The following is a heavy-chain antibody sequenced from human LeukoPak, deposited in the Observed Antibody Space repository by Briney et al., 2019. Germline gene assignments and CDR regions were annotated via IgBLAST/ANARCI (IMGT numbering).Heavy chain of an antibody. V-gene: IGHV3-73*01. Sequence: GSLKLSCAASGFTFSGSAMHWVRQASGKGLEWVGRIRGKANSYATACAASVKGRFTISRDDTKNTAYLQMNSLKTEDTAVYYCTSLWVPDYGMDVWGQGTTVTVSS. D-gene: IGHD4/OR15-4a*01. CDR2: IRGKANSYAT. CDR1: GFTFSGSA. CDR3: TSLWVPDYGMDV. J-gene: IGHJ6*02.